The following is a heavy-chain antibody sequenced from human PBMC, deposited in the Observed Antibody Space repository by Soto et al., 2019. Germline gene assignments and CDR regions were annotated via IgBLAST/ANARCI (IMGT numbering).Heavy chain of an antibody. D-gene: IGHD2-15*01. Sequence: QLQLQESGPGLVKPSETLSLTCAVSGGSISSSNFYWGWFRQSPGKGLVWIGSIRYDGSTYYSPSLESRVTISVDTSKNQFSLNVRFVTAADTAVYYCAKDASCYSCGAWGQGALVTVAS. CDR3: AKDASCYSCGA. CDR1: GGSISSSNFY. V-gene: IGHV4-39*01. CDR2: IRYDGST. J-gene: IGHJ4*02.